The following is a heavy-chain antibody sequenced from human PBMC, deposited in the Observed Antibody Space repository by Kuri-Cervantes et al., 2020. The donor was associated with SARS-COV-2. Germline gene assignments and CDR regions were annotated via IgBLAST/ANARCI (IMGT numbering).Heavy chain of an antibody. J-gene: IGHJ4*02. V-gene: IGHV1-69*13. CDR3: ARDYCGGDCYSGTEAMLDF. CDR1: GGTFSSYA. CDR2: IIPIFGTA. D-gene: IGHD2-21*02. Sequence: SVKVTCKASGGTFSSYAISWVRQAPGQGLEWMGGIIPIFGTANYAQKFQGRVTITADESTSTAYMELRSLRSDDTAVYYCARDYCGGDCYSGTEAMLDFWGQGALVTVSS.